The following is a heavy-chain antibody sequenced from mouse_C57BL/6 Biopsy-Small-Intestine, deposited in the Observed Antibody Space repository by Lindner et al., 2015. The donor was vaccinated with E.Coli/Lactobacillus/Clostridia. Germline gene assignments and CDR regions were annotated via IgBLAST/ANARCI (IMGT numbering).Heavy chain of an antibody. Sequence: SVKVSCKASGGTFSSYAFNWVRQAPGQGLEWMGGIIRISDTTNYAQKFQGRVTITADESTSTVYMELSSLTSEDTAVYYCASYDYLWGSYRPGGVFSYVLDVWGQGTTVTVSS. CDR2: IIRISDTT. V-gene: IGHV1-4*01. D-gene: IGHD2-4*01. J-gene: IGHJ1*01. CDR3: ASYDYLWGSYRPGGVFSYVLDV. CDR1: GGTFSSYA.